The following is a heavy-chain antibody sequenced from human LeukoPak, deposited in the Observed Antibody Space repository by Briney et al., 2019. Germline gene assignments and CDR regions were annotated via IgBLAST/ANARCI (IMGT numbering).Heavy chain of an antibody. CDR1: GYTFTSYG. J-gene: IGHJ6*03. CDR3: ARGGRAVLLWFGDLGMDV. CDR2: ISAYNGNT. V-gene: IGHV1-18*01. D-gene: IGHD3-10*01. Sequence: GASVKVSCKASGYTFTSYGISWVRQAPGQGLEWMGWISAYNGNTNYAQKLQGRVTMTTDTSTSTAYMELRSLRSDDTAVYYCARGGRAVLLWFGDLGMDVWGKGTTVTVSS.